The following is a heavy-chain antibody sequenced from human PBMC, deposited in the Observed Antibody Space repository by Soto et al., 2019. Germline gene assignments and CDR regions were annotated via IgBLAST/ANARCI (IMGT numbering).Heavy chain of an antibody. Sequence: QVQLVQSGAEVKKPGASVKVSCKASGYTFTSYYMHWVRQAPGQGLEWMGIINPSGGSTSYAQKFQGRVTMTRDTSTSTVYMELSSLRSEDTAVYYCARGYFGELLGAYFDYWGQGTLVTVSS. J-gene: IGHJ4*02. D-gene: IGHD3-10*01. V-gene: IGHV1-46*01. CDR1: GYTFTSYY. CDR2: INPSGGST. CDR3: ARGYFGELLGAYFDY.